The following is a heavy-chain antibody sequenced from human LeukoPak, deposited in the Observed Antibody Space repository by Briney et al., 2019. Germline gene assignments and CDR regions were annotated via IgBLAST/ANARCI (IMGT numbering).Heavy chain of an antibody. D-gene: IGHD3-22*01. CDR3: ARSYYYDSSGYYQIPPSRLDY. CDR1: GGSISSYY. Sequence: PSETLSLTCTVSGGSISSYYWSWIRQHPGKGLEWIGYIYYSGSTYYNPSLKSRVTISVDTSKNQFSLKLSSVTAADTAVYYCARSYYYDSSGYYQIPPSRLDYWGQGTLVTVSS. V-gene: IGHV4-59*06. J-gene: IGHJ4*02. CDR2: IYYSGST.